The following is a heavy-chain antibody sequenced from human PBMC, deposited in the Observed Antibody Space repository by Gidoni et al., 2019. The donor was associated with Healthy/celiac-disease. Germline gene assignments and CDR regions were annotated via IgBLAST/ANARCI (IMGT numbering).Heavy chain of an antibody. J-gene: IGHJ4*02. CDR2: ISDDGSNK. Sequence: QVQLVESGGGVVQPGRSLRLSCAASGFTFSSYGMHWVRQAPGKGLEWVEVISDDGSNKYYADSVKGRFTISRDNSKNTLYLQMNSLRAEDTAVYYCAKDLPFYGDYAGYWGQGTLVTVSS. D-gene: IGHD4-17*01. CDR1: GFTFSSYG. V-gene: IGHV3-30*18. CDR3: AKDLPFYGDYAGY.